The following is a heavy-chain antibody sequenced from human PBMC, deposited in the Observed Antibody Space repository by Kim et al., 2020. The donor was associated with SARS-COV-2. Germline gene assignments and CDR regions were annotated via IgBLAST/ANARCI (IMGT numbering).Heavy chain of an antibody. CDR3: ARDTRDYYGMDV. V-gene: IGHV3-33*01. Sequence: GGSLRLSCAASGFTFSIYSMHWVRQAPGKGLEWVAVIWYDGSNKYYADSVKGRFTISRDNSKNTLYLQMNSLRAEDTAVYYCARDTRDYYGMDVWGQGTTVTVSS. CDR2: IWYDGSNK. CDR1: GFTFSIYS. J-gene: IGHJ6*02.